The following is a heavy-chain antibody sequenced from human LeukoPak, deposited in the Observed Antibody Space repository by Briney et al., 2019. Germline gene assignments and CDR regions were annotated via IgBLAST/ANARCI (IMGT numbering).Heavy chain of an antibody. V-gene: IGHV3-74*01. CDR3: VRDFGGPSDY. Sequence: PGGSLRLSCVASGFTTSSYWMHWVRQVPGMGLVWVSRINEDGRTINYADSARGRFTISRDYATNTITLQMNSLRAEDTAVYHCVRDFGGPSDYWGQGTLVTVAS. CDR1: GFTTSSYW. J-gene: IGHJ4*02. D-gene: IGHD4-23*01. CDR2: INEDGRTI.